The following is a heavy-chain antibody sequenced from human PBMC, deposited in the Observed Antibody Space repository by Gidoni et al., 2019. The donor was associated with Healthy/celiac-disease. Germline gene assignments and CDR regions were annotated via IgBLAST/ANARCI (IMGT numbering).Heavy chain of an antibody. J-gene: IGHJ4*02. CDR3: ARGTTYYDFWSGDKTDY. Sequence: QVQLVQSGAEVKKPGASVKVSCKASGYTFTSYDINWVRQATGQGLEWMGWMNPNSGNTGYAQKFQGRVTMTRNTSISTAYMELSSLRSEDTAVYYCARGTTYYDFWSGDKTDYWGQGTLVTVSS. CDR2: MNPNSGNT. D-gene: IGHD3-3*01. CDR1: GYTFTSYD. V-gene: IGHV1-8*01.